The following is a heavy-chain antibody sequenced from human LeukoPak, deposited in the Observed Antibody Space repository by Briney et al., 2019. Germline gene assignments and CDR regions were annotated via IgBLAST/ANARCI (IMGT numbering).Heavy chain of an antibody. Sequence: ASVKVSCKASGYTFTSYYMHWVRQAPGQGLEWMGIINPSGGSTSYAQKFQGRVTMTRDTSTSTVYMELSSLRSDDTAVYYCARDRRGYSYGYYFDYWGQGTLVTVSS. CDR1: GYTFTSYY. J-gene: IGHJ4*02. V-gene: IGHV1-46*01. D-gene: IGHD5-18*01. CDR2: INPSGGST. CDR3: ARDRRGYSYGYYFDY.